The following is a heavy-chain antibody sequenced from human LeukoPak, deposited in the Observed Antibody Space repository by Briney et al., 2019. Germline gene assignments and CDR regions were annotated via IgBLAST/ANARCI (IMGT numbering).Heavy chain of an antibody. CDR2: INTNGANT. J-gene: IGHJ4*02. V-gene: IGHV3-64*05. CDR3: VKGLDYSSSQMDS. D-gene: IGHD6-6*01. CDR1: GFTFKSYA. Sequence: GGSLRLSCSASGFTFKSYAMHWVRQAPGKGLEYVSSINTNGANTYHADSVKGRSTISRDNSRNTVYVQMNSLTPEDTAVYYCVKGLDYSSSQMDSWGQGTLVTVSS.